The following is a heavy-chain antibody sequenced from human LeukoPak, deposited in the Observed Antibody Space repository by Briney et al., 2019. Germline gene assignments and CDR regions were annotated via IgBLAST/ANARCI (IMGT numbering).Heavy chain of an antibody. J-gene: IGHJ4*02. V-gene: IGHV4-30-2*01. Sequence: SQTLSLTCAVSGGSISSGGYSWSWIRQPPGTGLEWIGYIYHSGSTCYNPSLKSRVTISVDRSKNQFSLKLSSVTAADTAVYYCARAYCSSTSCCHFDYWGQGTLVTVSS. CDR1: GGSISSGGYS. CDR2: IYHSGST. D-gene: IGHD2-2*01. CDR3: ARAYCSSTSCCHFDY.